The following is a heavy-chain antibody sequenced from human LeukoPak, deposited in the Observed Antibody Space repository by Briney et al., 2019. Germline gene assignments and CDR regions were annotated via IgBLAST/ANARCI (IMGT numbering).Heavy chain of an antibody. CDR1: GGSISSGGYY. J-gene: IGHJ5*02. Sequence: SETLSLTCTVSGGSISSGGYYWSWIRQHPGKGLEWIGYIYYSGSTYYNPSLKSRVTISVDTSKNQFSLKLSSVTAADTAVYYCASHDSYGQTNWFDPWGQGTLVTVSS. CDR2: IYYSGST. CDR3: ASHDSYGQTNWFDP. V-gene: IGHV4-31*03. D-gene: IGHD5-18*01.